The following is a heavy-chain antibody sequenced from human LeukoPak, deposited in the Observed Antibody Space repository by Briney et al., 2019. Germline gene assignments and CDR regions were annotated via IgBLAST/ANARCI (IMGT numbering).Heavy chain of an antibody. D-gene: IGHD3-10*01. CDR1: GFTFSSYA. CDR2: ISGSGGST. J-gene: IGHJ4*02. CDR3: AKSKPYYYGSGSYYKNPFDD. V-gene: IGHV3-23*01. Sequence: GGSLRLSCAASGFTFSSYAMSWVRQAPGEGLEWVSAISGSGGSTYYADSVRGRFTISRDNSKNTLYLQMNSLRAEDTALYYCAKSKPYYYGSGSYYKNPFDDWGQGTLVTVSS.